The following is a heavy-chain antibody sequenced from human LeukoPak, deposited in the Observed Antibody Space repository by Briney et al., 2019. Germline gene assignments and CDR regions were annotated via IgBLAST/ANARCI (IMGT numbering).Heavy chain of an antibody. D-gene: IGHD4-23*01. CDR2: MNPNSGNT. Sequence: GASVKVSCKASGYTFTSYDINWVRQATGQGLEWMGWMNPNSGNTGYAQKFQGRVTITRNTSISTAYMELSSLRSEDTAVYYCASGYGGKYYYYYYMDVWGKGTTVTVSS. J-gene: IGHJ6*03. V-gene: IGHV1-8*03. CDR3: ASGYGGKYYYYYYMDV. CDR1: GYTFTSYD.